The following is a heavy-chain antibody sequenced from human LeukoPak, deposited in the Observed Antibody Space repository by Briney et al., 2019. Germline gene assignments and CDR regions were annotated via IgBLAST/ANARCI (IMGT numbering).Heavy chain of an antibody. CDR1: GFSFNNAW. Sequence: GGSLRLSCAASGFSFNNAWMNWVRQAPGKGLEWVARIKSETDGGTTASAAPVKGRLIISRDDSKNTLYLQMSSLQPEDTAVYYCTTRSPRGNYFDYWGQGTLVTVSS. J-gene: IGHJ4*02. V-gene: IGHV3-15*07. D-gene: IGHD3-16*01. CDR3: TTRSPRGNYFDY. CDR2: IKSETDGGTT.